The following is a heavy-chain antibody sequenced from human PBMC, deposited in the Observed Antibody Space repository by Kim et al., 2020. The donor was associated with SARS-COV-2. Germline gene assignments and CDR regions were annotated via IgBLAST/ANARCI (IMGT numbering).Heavy chain of an antibody. Sequence: VKSRVTISVDTSKNQFSLKLSSGTAADTAVYYCARERYYDSSGYSYFDYWGQGTLVTVSS. V-gene: IGHV4-30-2*05. J-gene: IGHJ4*02. CDR3: ARERYYDSSGYSYFDY. D-gene: IGHD3-22*01.